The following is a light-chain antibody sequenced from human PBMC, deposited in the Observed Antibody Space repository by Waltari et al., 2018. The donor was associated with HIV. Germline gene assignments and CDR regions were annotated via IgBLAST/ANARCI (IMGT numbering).Light chain of an antibody. V-gene: IGLV2-23*02. CDR1: SRDVESYNL. CDR3: CSYAGSSTWV. J-gene: IGLJ3*02. CDR2: EVT. Sequence: SALTQPAPVSGSPGQSLTISSTGPSRDVESYNLVSWYQHHPGKAPKLMRYEVTKRPSGVSNRFSGSKSGNTASLTISGLQAEDEADYYCCSYAGSSTWVFGGGTKLTVL.